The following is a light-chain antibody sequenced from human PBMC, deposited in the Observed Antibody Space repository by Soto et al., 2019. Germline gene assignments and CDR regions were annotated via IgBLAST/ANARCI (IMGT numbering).Light chain of an antibody. J-gene: IGKJ1*01. CDR3: LSA. CDR1: QSISSW. CDR2: KAS. V-gene: IGKV1-5*03. Sequence: DIQMTQSPSTLSASVGDRVTITCRASQSISSWLAWYQQKPGKAPKLLIYKASSLESGVPSRFSGSGSGTEFTLTISSLQPDDFATYYCLSAFGQGTKVEIK.